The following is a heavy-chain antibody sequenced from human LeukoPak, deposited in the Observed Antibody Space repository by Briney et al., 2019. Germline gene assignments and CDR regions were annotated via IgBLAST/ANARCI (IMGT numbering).Heavy chain of an antibody. J-gene: IGHJ4*02. Sequence: GGSLRLSCAASGFTVSSNYMSWVRQAPGKGLEWVANIKQDGSEKYYVDSVKGRFTISRDNAKNSLYLQMNSLRAEDTAVYYCARSRRGENFDYWGQGTLVTVSS. CDR2: IKQDGSEK. D-gene: IGHD3-10*01. CDR3: ARSRRGENFDY. V-gene: IGHV3-7*01. CDR1: GFTVSSNY.